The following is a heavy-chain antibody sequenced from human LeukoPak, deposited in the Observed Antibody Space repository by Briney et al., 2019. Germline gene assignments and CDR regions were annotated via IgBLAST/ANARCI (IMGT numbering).Heavy chain of an antibody. CDR1: GGSFSGYY. CDR2: INHSGST. D-gene: IGHD6-13*01. CDR3: ARGRWHPSVRVDY. Sequence: PSETLSLTCAVYGGSFSGYYWSWIRQPPGKGLEWIGEINHSGSTNYNPSLKSRVTISVDTSKNQFSLKLNSVTAADTAVYYCARGRWHPSVRVDYWGQGTLVTVSS. V-gene: IGHV4-34*01. J-gene: IGHJ4*02.